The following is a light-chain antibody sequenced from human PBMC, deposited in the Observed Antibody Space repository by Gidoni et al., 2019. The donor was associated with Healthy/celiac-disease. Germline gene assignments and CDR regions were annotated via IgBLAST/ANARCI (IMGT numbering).Light chain of an antibody. CDR1: QSVSSY. Sequence: EIVLTQSPATLSLSPGERATLSCRASQSVSSYLAWYQQKPGQDPRLLIYDASNRATGIPARFSGSGSGTDFTRTISSLEPEDFAVYYCQQRSNWPCSFGQGTKLEIK. V-gene: IGKV3-11*01. J-gene: IGKJ2*04. CDR2: DAS. CDR3: QQRSNWPCS.